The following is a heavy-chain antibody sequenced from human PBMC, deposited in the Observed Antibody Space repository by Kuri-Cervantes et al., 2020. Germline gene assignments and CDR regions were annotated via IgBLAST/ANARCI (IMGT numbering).Heavy chain of an antibody. CDR2: IKSKTDGGTT. D-gene: IGHD6-13*01. V-gene: IGHV3-15*01. CDR1: GGSISTTNW. Sequence: ETLSLTCDVSGGSISTTNWWSWVRQAPGKGLEWVGRIKSKTDGGTTDYAAPVKGRFTISRDDSQNTLYLEMNSLETEDTAVYYCTKLGNPGYFGYWGQGTLVTVSS. J-gene: IGHJ4*02. CDR3: TKLGNPGYFGY.